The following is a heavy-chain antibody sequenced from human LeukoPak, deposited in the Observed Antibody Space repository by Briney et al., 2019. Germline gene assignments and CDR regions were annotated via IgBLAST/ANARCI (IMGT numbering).Heavy chain of an antibody. CDR2: IYYSGST. V-gene: IGHV4-39*07. D-gene: IGHD4-17*01. CDR1: GGSISSSSYY. Sequence: SETLSLTCTVSGGSISSSSYYWGWIRQPPGKGLEWIGSIYYSGSTYYNPSLKSRVTISVDTSKNQFSLKLSSVTAADTAVYYCARLRADDLNWFDPWGQGTLVTVSS. J-gene: IGHJ5*02. CDR3: ARLRADDLNWFDP.